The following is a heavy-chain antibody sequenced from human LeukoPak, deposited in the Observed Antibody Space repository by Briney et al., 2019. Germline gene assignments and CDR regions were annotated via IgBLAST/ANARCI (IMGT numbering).Heavy chain of an antibody. CDR1: GFTFSSYS. V-gene: IGHV3-21*01. CDR3: ARYAQVEMATPGYYYGMDV. J-gene: IGHJ6*02. CDR2: ISSSSSSYI. Sequence: PGGSLRLSCAASGFTFSSYSMNWVRQAPGKGLEWVSSISSSSSSYIYYADSVKGRFTISRDNAKNSLYLQMNSLRAEDTAVYYCARYAQVEMATPGYYYGMDVWGQGTTVTVSS. D-gene: IGHD5-24*01.